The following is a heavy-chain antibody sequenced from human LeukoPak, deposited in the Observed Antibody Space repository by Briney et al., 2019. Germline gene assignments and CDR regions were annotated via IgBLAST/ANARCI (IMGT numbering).Heavy chain of an antibody. J-gene: IGHJ5*02. Sequence: SETLSLTCTVSGGSISSGDYYWSWIRQPPGKGLEWIGYIYYSGSTYYNPSLKSRVTISVDTSKNQFSLKLSSVTAADTAAYYCAGIVVPAAMYNWFDPWGQGTLVTVSS. CDR3: AGIVVPAAMYNWFDP. D-gene: IGHD2-2*01. CDR1: GGSISSGDYY. CDR2: IYYSGST. V-gene: IGHV4-30-4*01.